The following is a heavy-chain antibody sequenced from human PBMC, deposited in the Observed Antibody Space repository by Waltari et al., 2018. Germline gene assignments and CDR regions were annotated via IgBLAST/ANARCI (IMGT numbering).Heavy chain of an antibody. CDR2: ISHSGST. J-gene: IGHJ3*02. V-gene: IGHV4-38-2*01. D-gene: IGHD4-17*01. CDR3: ARRTVTTNDAFDI. CDR1: GYSISSGYY. Sequence: QVQLQESGPGLVKPSETLSLTCAVSGYSISSGYYWGWIRQPPGKGLEWIGSISHSGSTYYNPSLKSRVAISVDTSKNQFSLKLSSVTAADTAVYYCARRTVTTNDAFDIWGQGTMVTVSS.